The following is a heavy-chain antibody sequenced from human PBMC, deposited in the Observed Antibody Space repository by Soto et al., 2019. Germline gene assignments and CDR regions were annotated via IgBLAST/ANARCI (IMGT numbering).Heavy chain of an antibody. V-gene: IGHV4-30-2*06. Sequence: TLSLTCTVSCGSMSYGGFSWSWIRQSPGKGLEWIGYISRLYNPYFHPSFKSRVTMSIDRSRNQFYLNLSSMTAADRAVYYCARGAGYDPFDYWGQGVLVTVSS. CDR2: ISRLYNP. CDR3: ARGAGYDPFDY. CDR1: CGSMSYGGFS. D-gene: IGHD5-12*01. J-gene: IGHJ4*02.